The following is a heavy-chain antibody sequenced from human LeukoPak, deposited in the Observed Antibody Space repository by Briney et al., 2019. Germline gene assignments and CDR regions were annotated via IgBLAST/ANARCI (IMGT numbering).Heavy chain of an antibody. J-gene: IGHJ4*02. CDR3: VTNGTVTVAGTKFNYFDY. V-gene: IGHV4-39*01. CDR2: IYHSGST. D-gene: IGHD6-19*01. CDR1: SGSTRMSTYY. Sequence: SETLSLTCTVSSGSTRMSTYYWGYIRQPPGKGLEWIGSIYHSGSTHYNPSLRSRVTMSVDTSKNQFTLKVTAVTAADTAVYYCVTNGTVTVAGTKFNYFDYWGQGALVTVSS.